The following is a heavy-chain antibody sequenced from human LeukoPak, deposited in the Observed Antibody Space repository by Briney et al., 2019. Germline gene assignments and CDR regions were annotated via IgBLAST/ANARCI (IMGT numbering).Heavy chain of an antibody. J-gene: IGHJ4*02. CDR1: GFTFSSYS. CDR3: AKDPHVRATILSFDY. Sequence: GGSLRLSCAASGFTFSSYSMNWVRQAPGKGLEWVSSISSSSSYIYYADSVKGRFTISRDNAKNSLYLQMNSLRAEDTAVYYCAKDPHVRATILSFDYWGQGTLVTVSS. D-gene: IGHD5-12*01. V-gene: IGHV3-21*04. CDR2: ISSSSSYI.